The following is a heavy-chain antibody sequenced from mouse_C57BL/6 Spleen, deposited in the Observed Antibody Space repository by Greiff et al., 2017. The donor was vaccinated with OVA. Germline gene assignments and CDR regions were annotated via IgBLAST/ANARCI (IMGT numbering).Heavy chain of an antibody. V-gene: IGHV7-3*01. CDR3: ARRLRPYAMDY. Sequence: EVKLQESGGGLVQPGGSLSLSCAASGFTFTDYYMSWVRQPPGKALEWLGFIRNKANGYTTEYSASVKGRFTISRDNSQSILYLQMNALRAEDSATYYCARRLRPYAMDYWGQGTSVTVSS. CDR1: GFTFTDYY. D-gene: IGHD2-4*01. J-gene: IGHJ4*01. CDR2: IRNKANGYTT.